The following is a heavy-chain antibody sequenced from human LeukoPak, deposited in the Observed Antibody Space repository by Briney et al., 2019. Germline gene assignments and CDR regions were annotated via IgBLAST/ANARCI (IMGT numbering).Heavy chain of an antibody. CDR1: GGSISSGSY. CDR3: ARQYYGSGTYYPDY. J-gene: IGHJ4*02. CDR2: IFYAGST. V-gene: IGHV4-39*01. Sequence: SETLSLTCSVSGGSISSGSYWGWIRQPPGKGLEWIGNIFYAGSTYYNSSLKRRGIISIDTSKNQFSLKLRSVTAADTAVYYCARQYYGSGTYYPDYWGQGTLVTVSS. D-gene: IGHD3-10*01.